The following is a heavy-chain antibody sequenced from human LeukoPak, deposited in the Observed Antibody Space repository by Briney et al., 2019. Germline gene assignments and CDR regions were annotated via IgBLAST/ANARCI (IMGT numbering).Heavy chain of an antibody. J-gene: IGHJ4*02. D-gene: IGHD5-24*01. CDR1: GGTFSSYA. CDR3: ALRQGRDSYNCPHTYYFDY. CDR2: IIPIFGTA. Sequence: SVTVSCTASGGTFSSYAISWVRQPPGQGLEWMGGIIPIFGTANYAQNYQRRVTINTDESTSTAYMELSSLRSEDTAVYYCALRQGRDSYNCPHTYYFDYGGQGPLVTVSA. V-gene: IGHV1-69*05.